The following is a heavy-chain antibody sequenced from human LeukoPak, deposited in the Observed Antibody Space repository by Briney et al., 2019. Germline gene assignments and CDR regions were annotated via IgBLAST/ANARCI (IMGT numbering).Heavy chain of an antibody. V-gene: IGHV3-30*04. CDR2: MSYDGSNK. J-gene: IGHJ4*02. D-gene: IGHD6-19*01. CDR3: ARAYTSGWSLSFDY. Sequence: GGSLSLSCVASGFTFSPYTMHWVGKAPGKGREWVAVMSYDGSNKYYADSVKGRFTISRDNSKNTLYLQMNSLRAEDTAVYYCARAYTSGWSLSFDYWGQGTLVTVSS. CDR1: GFTFSPYT.